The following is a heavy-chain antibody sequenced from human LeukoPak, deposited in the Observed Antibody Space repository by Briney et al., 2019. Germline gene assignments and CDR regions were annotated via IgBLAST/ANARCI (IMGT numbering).Heavy chain of an antibody. J-gene: IGHJ4*02. CDR3: ARTVARYGSSDS. CDR2: ISYSGNT. V-gene: IGHV4-59*01. D-gene: IGHD6-13*01. CDR1: GGSISSYY. Sequence: PSETLSLTCTVSGGSISSYYWSWIRQPPRKGLEWIGYISYSGNTNYNPSLKSRLTISVDTSKNRFSLKLSSVTAADTAVYYCARTVARYGSSDSWGQGTLVTVSS.